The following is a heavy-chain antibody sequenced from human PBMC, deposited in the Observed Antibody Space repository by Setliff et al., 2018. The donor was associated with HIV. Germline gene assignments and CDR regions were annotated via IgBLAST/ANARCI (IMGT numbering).Heavy chain of an antibody. D-gene: IGHD6-6*01. CDR3: ATRPRIAARPFDY. CDR1: GVSVGSGDSY. CDR2: IFHSGDT. V-gene: IGHV4-31*03. Sequence: SETLSLTCSVSGVSVGSGDSYWHWIRQHPEKALEWIGYIFHSGDTYYNPSLKSRISMSVATSKNQFSLELTSLTAADTAVYYCATRPRIAARPFDYWGQGMLVTVSS. J-gene: IGHJ4*02.